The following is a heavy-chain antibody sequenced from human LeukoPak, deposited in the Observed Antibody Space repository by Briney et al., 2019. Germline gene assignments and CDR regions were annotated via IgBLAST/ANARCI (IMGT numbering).Heavy chain of an antibody. V-gene: IGHV1-8*02. CDR1: GSTFSSYD. CDR2: MNPNSGDT. Sequence: GASVKVSCKASGSTFSSYDINWVRQATGQGLEWVGWMNPNSGDTGYTQRFQGRVTMTRDTSISTAYMELSSLRSEDTAVYYCARGPYGTGSHFDFWGQGTLVTVSS. CDR3: ARGPYGTGSHFDF. J-gene: IGHJ4*02. D-gene: IGHD3-10*01.